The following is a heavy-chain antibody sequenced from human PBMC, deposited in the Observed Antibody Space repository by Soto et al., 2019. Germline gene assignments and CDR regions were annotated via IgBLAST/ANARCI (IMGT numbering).Heavy chain of an antibody. V-gene: IGHV4-30-2*02. CDR3: AVYSGYDLRFDP. J-gene: IGHJ5*02. CDR1: GGSISSGGYF. CDR2: IYHSGST. Sequence: SETLSLTCAVSGGSISSGGYFWSWIRQPPGKGLEWIGYIYHSGSTNYNPSLKSRVTISVDTSKNQFSLKLSSVTAADTAVYYCAVYSGYDLRFDPWGQGTLVTVSS. D-gene: IGHD5-12*01.